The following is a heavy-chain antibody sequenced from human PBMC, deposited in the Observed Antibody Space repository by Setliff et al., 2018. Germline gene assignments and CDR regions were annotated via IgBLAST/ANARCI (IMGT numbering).Heavy chain of an antibody. CDR3: ARGTIDF. V-gene: IGHV1-2*02. Sequence: ASVKVSCKAPGYTFTAYYIHWVRQAPGQGLEWMGWINPSSGGTKYAHKFQGRVTMTRDTSISTAYMELNRLASDDTAIYYCARGTIDFWGQGSLVTVSS. CDR2: INPSSGGT. J-gene: IGHJ4*02. CDR1: GYTFTAYY.